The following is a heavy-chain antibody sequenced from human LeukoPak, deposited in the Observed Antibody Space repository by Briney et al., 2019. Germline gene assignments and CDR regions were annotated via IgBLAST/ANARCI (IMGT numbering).Heavy chain of an antibody. V-gene: IGHV1-69*05. CDR3: AREEDYDILTGISRNDY. D-gene: IGHD3-9*01. Sequence: EASVKVSCKASGGTFSSYAISWVRQAPGQGLEWMGRIIPIFGTANYAQKFQGRVTITTDESTSTAYMELSSLRSEDTAVYYCAREEDYDILTGISRNDYWGQGTLVTVSS. J-gene: IGHJ4*02. CDR2: IIPIFGTA. CDR1: GGTFSSYA.